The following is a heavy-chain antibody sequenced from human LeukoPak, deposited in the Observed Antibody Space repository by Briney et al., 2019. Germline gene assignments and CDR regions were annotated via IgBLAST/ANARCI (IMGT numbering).Heavy chain of an antibody. J-gene: IGHJ4*02. CDR1: GGSISSNNYF. CDR2: IYDSGST. Sequence: SETLSLTCTVSGGSISSNNYFWGGIRQPPGKGLEWIGSIYDSGSTYYNPSLKSRVSISVDTSKNQFSLKLNSVTAADTAMYYCQSRFLEWLLDYWGQGTLVTVSS. D-gene: IGHD3-3*01. CDR3: QSRFLEWLLDY. V-gene: IGHV4-39*01.